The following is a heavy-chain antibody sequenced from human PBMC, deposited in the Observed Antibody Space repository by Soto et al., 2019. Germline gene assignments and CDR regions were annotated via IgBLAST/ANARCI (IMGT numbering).Heavy chain of an antibody. CDR3: ARDRAAYCGGDCYTPDAFDI. CDR2: INPNSGGT. CDR1: GYTFTGYY. D-gene: IGHD2-21*02. J-gene: IGHJ3*02. V-gene: IGHV1-2*04. Sequence: ASVKVSCKASGYTFTGYYMHWVRQAPGQGLEWMGWINPNSGGTNCAQKFQGWVTMTRDTSISTAYMELSRLRSDDTAVYYCARDRAAYCGGDCYTPDAFDIWGQGTMVTVSS.